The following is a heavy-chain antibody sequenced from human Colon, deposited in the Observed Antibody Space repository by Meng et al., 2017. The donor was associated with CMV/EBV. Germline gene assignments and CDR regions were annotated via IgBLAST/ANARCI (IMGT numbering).Heavy chain of an antibody. CDR2: MAPGSGNS. CDR1: GYSFGSYD. Sequence: KASCRASGYSFGSYDLNWVRLTDGQGLEWVAWMAPGSGNSTHAQRLQGRISLTRDTSTTTAYLELTNLRSEDTAVYFCARGNSWFVFWGQGTLVTVSS. CDR3: ARGNSWFVF. V-gene: IGHV1-8*01. J-gene: IGHJ5*01.